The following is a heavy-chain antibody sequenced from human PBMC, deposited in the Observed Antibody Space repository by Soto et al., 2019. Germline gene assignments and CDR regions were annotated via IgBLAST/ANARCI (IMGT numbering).Heavy chain of an antibody. CDR2: VYYSGST. J-gene: IGHJ4*02. CDR1: GGSVSSSSYY. CDR3: GRLEGLAPISCYFDY. Sequence: PSETLSLTCTVSGGSVSSSSYYWGWVRQPPGKGLEWIGSVYYSGSTYYNPSLESRVTISVDKSKNQFSLKLMSLSAADTAVYYCGRLEGLAPISCYFDYWGQGALVTVSS. D-gene: IGHD1-1*01. V-gene: IGHV4-39*01.